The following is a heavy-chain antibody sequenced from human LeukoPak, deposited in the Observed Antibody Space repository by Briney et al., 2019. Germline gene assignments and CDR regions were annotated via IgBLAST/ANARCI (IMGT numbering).Heavy chain of an antibody. Sequence: PSETLSLTCAVYGGSSSGYYWSWIRQPPGKGLEWIGEINHSGSTNYNPSLKSRVTISVDTSKNQFSLKPSSVTAADTAVYYCARAPHSSPQTYFDYWGQGTLVTVSS. D-gene: IGHD6-13*01. J-gene: IGHJ4*02. CDR3: ARAPHSSPQTYFDY. CDR2: INHSGST. CDR1: GGSSSGYY. V-gene: IGHV4-34*01.